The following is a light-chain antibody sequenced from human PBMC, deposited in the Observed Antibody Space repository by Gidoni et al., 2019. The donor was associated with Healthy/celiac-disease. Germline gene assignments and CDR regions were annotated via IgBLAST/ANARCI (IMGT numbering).Light chain of an antibody. J-gene: IGKJ4*01. CDR2: GAS. CDR3: QQYNNWRLRT. V-gene: IGKV3-15*01. Sequence: EIVMTQSPATLSVSPGERATLSCRASQSVSSNLAWYQQKPGQAPRLLIYGASTRATGIPARFSGSGSGTEFTLTISSLQSEDFAVYYCQQYNNWRLRTFGGGTKVESK. CDR1: QSVSSN.